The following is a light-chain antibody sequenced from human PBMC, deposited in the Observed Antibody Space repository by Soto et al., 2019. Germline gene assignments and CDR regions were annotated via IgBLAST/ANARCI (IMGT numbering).Light chain of an antibody. J-gene: IGKJ4*02. CDR1: QGIVGT. CDR2: DTS. V-gene: IGKV3-15*01. CDR3: HPYNNWTLT. Sequence: EVVITQSPATLSLCPGEGVTLSGRASQGIVGTLAWYQQQPGQTPRLLIYDTSTRATGFPARFGGSGAGPEFTLPTTGLQPEDFPIFYCHPYNNWTLTFAEG.